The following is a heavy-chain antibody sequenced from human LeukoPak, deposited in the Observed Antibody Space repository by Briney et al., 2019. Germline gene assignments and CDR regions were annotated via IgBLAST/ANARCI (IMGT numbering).Heavy chain of an antibody. CDR2: ISSSSSYI. D-gene: IGHD3-22*01. Sequence: GGSLRLSCAASGFTFSSYSMNWVRQAPGKGLEWVSSISSSSSYIYYADSLKGRFTISRDNAKNSLYLQMNSLRAEDTAVYYCARRGEGYYDSSDYYSFDYWGQGTLVTVSS. J-gene: IGHJ4*02. CDR1: GFTFSSYS. V-gene: IGHV3-21*01. CDR3: ARRGEGYYDSSDYYSFDY.